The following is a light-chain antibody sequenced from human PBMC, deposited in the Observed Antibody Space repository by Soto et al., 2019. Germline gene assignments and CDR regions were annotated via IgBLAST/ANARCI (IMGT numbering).Light chain of an antibody. J-gene: IGKJ4*01. V-gene: IGKV1-33*01. CDR3: QQYDNLPRT. CDR1: QDITNY. Sequence: DIQMTQSPSSLSASVGDRVTITCQASQDITNYLNWYQQKPGKAPKLLIYDASNLETGVPSRFSGSGSATDVTFTISSLQTEDIATYYCQQYDNLPRTVGGGTRVEIK. CDR2: DAS.